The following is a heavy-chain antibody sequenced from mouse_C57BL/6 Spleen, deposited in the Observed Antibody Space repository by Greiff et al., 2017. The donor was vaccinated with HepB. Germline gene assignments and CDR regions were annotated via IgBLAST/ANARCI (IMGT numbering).Heavy chain of an antibody. J-gene: IGHJ3*01. CDR2: INPSTGGT. Sequence: EVQLQQSGPELVKPGASVKISCKASGYSFTGYYMNWVKQSPEKSLEWIGEINPSTGGTTYNQKFKAKATLTVDKSSSTAYMQLKSLTSEDSAVYYCARGGTYYYGSSSFAYWGQGTLVTVSA. D-gene: IGHD1-1*01. CDR3: ARGGTYYYGSSSFAY. CDR1: GYSFTGYY. V-gene: IGHV1-42*01.